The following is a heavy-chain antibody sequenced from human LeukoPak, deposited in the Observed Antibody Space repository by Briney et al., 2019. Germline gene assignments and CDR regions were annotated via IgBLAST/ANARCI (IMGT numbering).Heavy chain of an antibody. CDR2: IYYSGST. CDR3: ARTGIAARLDV. Sequence: PSETLSLTCTVSGGSISSYYWSWIRQPPGKGLEWIGYIYYSGSTNYNPSLKSRVTISVDTSKNQFSLKLSSVTAADTAVYYCARTGIAARLDVWGQGTSVTVSS. J-gene: IGHJ6*02. CDR1: GGSISSYY. V-gene: IGHV4-59*01. D-gene: IGHD6-6*01.